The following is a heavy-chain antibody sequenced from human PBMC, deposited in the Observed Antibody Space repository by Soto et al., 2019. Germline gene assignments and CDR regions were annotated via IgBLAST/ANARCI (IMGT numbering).Heavy chain of an antibody. J-gene: IGHJ3*01. D-gene: IGHD3-9*01. CDR3: ARSPGGYYID. Sequence: EVQLVESGGGLVQPGGSLRLSCADSGFSFSSYWMHWVRQGPGKGLVWVSRINTDGSSTNYADSVKGRFTISRDNAKNTVDLQINSLRAEETAVYYCARSPGGYYIDWAQGTMVTVSS. CDR1: GFSFSSYW. V-gene: IGHV3-74*01. CDR2: INTDGSST.